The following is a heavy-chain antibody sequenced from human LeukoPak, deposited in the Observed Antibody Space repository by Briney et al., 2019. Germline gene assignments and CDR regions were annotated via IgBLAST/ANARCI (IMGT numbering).Heavy chain of an antibody. CDR2: INAGNGNT. Sequence: GASVKVSCKAPGYTFTSYAMHWVRQAPGQRLEWMGWINAGNGNTKYSQKFQGRVTITRDTSASTAYMELSSLRSEDTAVYYCARGVTMVRGGGNWFDPWGQGTLVTVSS. CDR3: ARGVTMVRGGGNWFDP. J-gene: IGHJ5*02. CDR1: GYTFTSYA. D-gene: IGHD3-10*01. V-gene: IGHV1-3*01.